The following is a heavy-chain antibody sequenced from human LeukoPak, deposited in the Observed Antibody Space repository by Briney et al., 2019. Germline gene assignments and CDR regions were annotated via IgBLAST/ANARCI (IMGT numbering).Heavy chain of an antibody. D-gene: IGHD2-2*01. CDR3: APFAVVPAASNWFDP. V-gene: IGHV4-39*07. Sequence: PSETLSLTCTVSGGSISSSSYYWGWIRQPPGKGLEWIGSIYYSGSTYYNPSLKSRVTISVDTSKNRFSLKLSSVTAADTAVYYCAPFAVVPAASNWFDPWGQGTLVTVSS. CDR1: GGSISSSSYY. J-gene: IGHJ5*02. CDR2: IYYSGST.